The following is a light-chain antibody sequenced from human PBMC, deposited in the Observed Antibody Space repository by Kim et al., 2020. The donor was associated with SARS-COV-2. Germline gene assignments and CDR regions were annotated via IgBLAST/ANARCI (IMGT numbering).Light chain of an antibody. CDR1: QSLVHSDGNTY. J-gene: IGKJ4*01. CDR2: KVS. V-gene: IGKV2-30*02. CDR3: MQATHRPPLT. Sequence: DVVMTQSPLSLPVTLGQPASISCRSSQSLVHSDGNTYLNWFQQRPGQSPRRLIYKVSNRDSGVPDRFSGSGSGTDFTLKISRVEAEDVGVYYCMQATHRPPLTFGGGTKVDIK.